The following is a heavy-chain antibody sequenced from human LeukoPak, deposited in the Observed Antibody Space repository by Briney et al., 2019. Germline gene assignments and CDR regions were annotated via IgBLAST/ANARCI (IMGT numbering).Heavy chain of an antibody. CDR2: ISSSSSYI. V-gene: IGHV3-21*01. Sequence: PGGSLRLSRAVSGFTFTDNWMHWVRQVPGQGLVWVSSISSSSSYIYYADSVKGRFTISRDNAKNSLYLQMNSLRAEDTAVYYCARDGTTVVTQGFDYWGQGTLVTVSS. J-gene: IGHJ4*02. CDR1: GFTFTDNW. CDR3: ARDGTTVVTQGFDY. D-gene: IGHD4-23*01.